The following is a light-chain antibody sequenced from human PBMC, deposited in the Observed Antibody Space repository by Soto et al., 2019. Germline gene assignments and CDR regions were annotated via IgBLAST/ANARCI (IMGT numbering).Light chain of an antibody. CDR3: QQYGSSLFT. Sequence: EIVLTQSPGTLSLSPGERATLSCRASQSVNSSYLAWYQQKPGQAPRLLIYGASSRATGIPDRVSGSGSGTDFTLTISRLEPEDFAVYYCQQYGSSLFTFGPGTKVDIK. J-gene: IGKJ3*01. CDR2: GAS. V-gene: IGKV3-20*01. CDR1: QSVNSSY.